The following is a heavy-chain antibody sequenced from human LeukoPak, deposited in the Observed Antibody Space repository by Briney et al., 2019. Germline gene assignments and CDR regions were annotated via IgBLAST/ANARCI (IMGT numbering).Heavy chain of an antibody. J-gene: IGHJ4*02. D-gene: IGHD3-22*01. V-gene: IGHV3-13*01. CDR2: IGTAGDT. CDR3: ARVGTNYYGSSGYYDY. CDR1: GFTFSSYD. Sequence: GGSLRLSCAASGFTFSSYDMHWVRQATGKGLEWVSAIGTAGDTYYPGSVKGRFTISRENAKNSLYLQMNSLRAEDTAVYYCARVGTNYYGSSGYYDYWGQGTLVTVSS.